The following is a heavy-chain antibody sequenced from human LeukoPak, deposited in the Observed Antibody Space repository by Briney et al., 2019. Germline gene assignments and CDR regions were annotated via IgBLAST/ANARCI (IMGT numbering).Heavy chain of an antibody. CDR2: ISSSSSYI. J-gene: IGHJ4*02. D-gene: IGHD3-10*01. Sequence: GGSLRLSCAASGFTFSSYWMHWVRQAPGKGLEWVSSISSSSSYIYYADSVKGRFTISRDNAKNSLYLQMNSLRAEDTAVYYCARESTMVRGVRNVDYWGQGALVTVSS. V-gene: IGHV3-21*01. CDR3: ARESTMVRGVRNVDY. CDR1: GFTFSSYW.